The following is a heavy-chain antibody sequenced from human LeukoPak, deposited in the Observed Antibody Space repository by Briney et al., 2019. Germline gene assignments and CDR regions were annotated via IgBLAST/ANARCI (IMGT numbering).Heavy chain of an antibody. CDR3: ARDGFGARYYYGMDV. D-gene: IGHD3-10*01. V-gene: IGHV4-4*07. CDR2: IYTSGST. J-gene: IGHJ6*02. Sequence: SETLSLTCTVSGGSISSYYWSWIRQPAGKGLQWMGRIYTSGSTNYNPSLKSRVTMSVDTSKNQLSLKLSSVTAADTAVYYCARDGFGARYYYGMDVWGQGTTVTVSS. CDR1: GGSISSYY.